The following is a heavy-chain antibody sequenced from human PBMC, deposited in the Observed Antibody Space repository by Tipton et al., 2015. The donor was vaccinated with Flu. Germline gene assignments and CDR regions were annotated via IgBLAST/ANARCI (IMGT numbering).Heavy chain of an antibody. CDR1: GGSFSGYY. CDR2: INHSGST. J-gene: IGHJ4*02. Sequence: TLSLTCAVYGGSFSGYYWSWIRQPPGKGLEWIGEINHSGSTNYNPSIKSRVTISVDTSKNQFSLKLSSVTAADTAVYYCARHGVLYDYIWGSYRERYYFDYWGQGTLVTVSS. CDR3: ARHGVLYDYIWGSYRERYYFDY. D-gene: IGHD3-16*02. V-gene: IGHV4-34*01.